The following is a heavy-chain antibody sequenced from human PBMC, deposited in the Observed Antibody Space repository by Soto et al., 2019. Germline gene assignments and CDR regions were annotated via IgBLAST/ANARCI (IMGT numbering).Heavy chain of an antibody. CDR1: GFTFSSYG. V-gene: IGHV3-33*01. Sequence: QVQLVESGGGVVQPGRSLRLSCAASGFTFSSYGMHWVRQAPGKGLEWVAVIWYDGSNKYYADSVKGRFTISRDNSKNTLYLQMNSLRAEDTAVYSCAREEVEYSGYDIRYWGQGTLVTVSS. CDR2: IWYDGSNK. CDR3: AREEVEYSGYDIRY. D-gene: IGHD5-12*01. J-gene: IGHJ4*02.